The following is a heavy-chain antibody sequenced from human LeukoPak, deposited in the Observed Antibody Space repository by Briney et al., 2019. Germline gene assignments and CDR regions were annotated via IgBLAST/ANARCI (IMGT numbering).Heavy chain of an antibody. D-gene: IGHD4-17*01. CDR1: GYTFTSYG. CDR3: ARDHDYGDYFYDY. V-gene: IGHV1-18*01. J-gene: IGHJ4*02. Sequence: ASVKVSCKASGYTFTSYGISWVRQAPGQGLEWMGWISAYNGNTNYAQKFQGRVTMTRDTSISTAYMELSRLRSDDTAVYYCARDHDYGDYFYDYWGQGTLVTVSS. CDR2: ISAYNGNT.